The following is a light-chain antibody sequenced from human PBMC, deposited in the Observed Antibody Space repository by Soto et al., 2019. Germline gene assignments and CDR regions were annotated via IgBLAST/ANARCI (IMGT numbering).Light chain of an antibody. V-gene: IGLV3-21*02. J-gene: IGLJ2*01. CDR2: DDR. CDR1: NIETKS. CDR3: QVWDSNSEHVV. Sequence: SYELTQPPSVSVAPGQTARIACGGDNIETKSVHWSQQKPGQAPVLVVYDDRDRPSGIPERFSGSNSGNAATLTIRRVEAGDEADYYCQVWDSNSEHVVFGGGTKLTVL.